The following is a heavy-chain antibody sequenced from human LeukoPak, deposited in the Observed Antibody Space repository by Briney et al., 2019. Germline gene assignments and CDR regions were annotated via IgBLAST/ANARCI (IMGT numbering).Heavy chain of an antibody. D-gene: IGHD3-10*01. CDR3: ARVTYGSGTYGAFDY. CDR2: VSGSGGST. V-gene: IGHV3-23*01. J-gene: IGHJ4*02. Sequence: GGSLRLSCVASGFIFNSYGMIWVRQAPGQGLEWVSAVSGSGGSTYYADSVKGRFTISRDNSKNTLYLQMNSLRAEDTAVYYCARVTYGSGTYGAFDYWGQGTLVTVSS. CDR1: GFIFNSYG.